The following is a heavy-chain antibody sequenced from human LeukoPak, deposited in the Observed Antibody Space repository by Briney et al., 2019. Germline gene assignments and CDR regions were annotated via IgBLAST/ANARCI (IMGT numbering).Heavy chain of an antibody. CDR2: ISYDGSNK. V-gene: IGHV3-30-3*01. D-gene: IGHD4-17*01. CDR1: GFTFSSYA. J-gene: IGHJ6*02. CDR3: ARGSSLDYGDYKGMDV. Sequence: GGSLRLSCAASGFTFSSYAMHWVRQAPGKGLEWVAVISYDGSNKYYADSVKGRFTISRDNSKNTLYLQMNSLRAEDTAVYYCARGSSLDYGDYKGMDVWGQGTTVTVSS.